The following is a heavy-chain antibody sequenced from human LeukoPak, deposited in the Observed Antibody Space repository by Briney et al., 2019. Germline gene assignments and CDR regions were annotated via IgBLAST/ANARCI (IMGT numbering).Heavy chain of an antibody. D-gene: IGHD3-22*01. CDR3: ARDESNADYYDSSGYLPTHDY. CDR1: GYTFTGYY. Sequence: ASVKVSCKASGYTFTGYYMHWVRQAPGQGLEWMGWINPNSGGTNYAQKFQGWVTMTRDTSISTAYMELSRLRSDDTAVYYCARDESNADYYDSSGYLPTHDYWGQGTLVTVSS. CDR2: INPNSGGT. J-gene: IGHJ4*02. V-gene: IGHV1-2*04.